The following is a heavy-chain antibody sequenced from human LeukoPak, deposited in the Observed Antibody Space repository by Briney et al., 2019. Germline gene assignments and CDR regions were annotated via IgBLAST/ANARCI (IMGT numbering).Heavy chain of an antibody. CDR3: AKPIRRLTGFKRAFDI. D-gene: IGHD3-9*01. CDR2: ISYDGSNK. V-gene: IGHV3-30*18. J-gene: IGHJ3*02. CDR1: GFTFSSYG. Sequence: GGSLRLSCAASGFTFSSYGMHWVRQAPGKGLEWVAVISYDGSNKYYADSVKGRFTISRDNSKNTLYLQMDSLRAEDTAVYYCAKPIRRLTGFKRAFDIWGQGTMVTVSS.